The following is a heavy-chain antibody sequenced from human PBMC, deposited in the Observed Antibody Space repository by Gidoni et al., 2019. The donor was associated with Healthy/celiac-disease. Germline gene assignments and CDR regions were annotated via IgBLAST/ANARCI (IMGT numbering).Heavy chain of an antibody. D-gene: IGHD3-22*01. J-gene: IGHJ3*02. CDR1: GGSISRGYYY. V-gene: IGHV4-30-4*01. CDR2: IYYSGST. Sequence: QVQLQESGPGLVKPSQTLSLPCTVSGGSISRGYYYWRWIRQPPGKGLEWIGYIYYSGSTYYNTSLKSRVTISVDTSKNQFSLKLSSVTAADTAVYYCARGYYYDSSGYQGPAWNDAFDIWGQGTMVTVSS. CDR3: ARGYYYDSSGYQGPAWNDAFDI.